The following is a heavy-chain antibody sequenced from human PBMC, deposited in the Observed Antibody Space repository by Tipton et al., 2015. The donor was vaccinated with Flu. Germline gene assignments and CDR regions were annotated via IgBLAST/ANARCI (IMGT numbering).Heavy chain of an antibody. D-gene: IGHD4-17*01. CDR1: GFTFSSYW. CDR2: ISGDGSST. Sequence: QLVQSGGGVVQSGRSLRLSCAASGFTFSSYWMHWVRQAPGKGLVWVSRISGDGSSTRYADSVKGRFTISRDNAKNTVYLQMNSLRVEDTAVYYCARDASTKVTETEYFKVWGQGILVTVSS. J-gene: IGHJ1*01. CDR3: ARDASTKVTETEYFKV. V-gene: IGHV3-74*01.